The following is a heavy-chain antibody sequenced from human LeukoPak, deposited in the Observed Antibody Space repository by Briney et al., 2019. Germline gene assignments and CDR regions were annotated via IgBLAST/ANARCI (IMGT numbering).Heavy chain of an antibody. CDR3: ARRPKTPGKTIFDY. Sequence: PSETLSLTCTVSGGSISSSSNYWGWIRQPPGKGLEWIGSICYSGSTYYNPSLKSRVTISVDTSKNQFSLKLSSVTAADTAVYYCARRPKTPGKTIFDYWGQGTLVTVSS. CDR2: ICYSGST. J-gene: IGHJ4*02. CDR1: GGSISSSSNY. D-gene: IGHD3-10*01. V-gene: IGHV4-39*01.